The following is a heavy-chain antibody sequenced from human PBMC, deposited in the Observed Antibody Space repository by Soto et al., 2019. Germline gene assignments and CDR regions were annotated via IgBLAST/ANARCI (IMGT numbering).Heavy chain of an antibody. CDR3: ARSIAAAGLHFDY. J-gene: IGHJ4*02. V-gene: IGHV3-11*05. Sequence: QVQLVESGGGLVKPGGSLRLSCAASGFTFSDYYMSWIRQAPGKGLERVSYISSSSSYTNYADSVKGRFTISRDNAKNSLYLQMNSLRAEDTAVYYCARSIAAAGLHFDYWGQGTLVTVSS. D-gene: IGHD6-13*01. CDR2: ISSSSSYT. CDR1: GFTFSDYY.